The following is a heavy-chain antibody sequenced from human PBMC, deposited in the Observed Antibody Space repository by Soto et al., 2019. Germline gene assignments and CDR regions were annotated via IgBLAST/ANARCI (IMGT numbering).Heavy chain of an antibody. D-gene: IGHD3-22*01. CDR3: ARHYYYDSSGYYYVHWFDP. CDR1: GGSISSSSYY. CDR2: IYYSGST. J-gene: IGHJ5*02. V-gene: IGHV4-39*01. Sequence: SETLSLTCTVSGGSISSSSYYWGWIRQPPGKGLEWIGSIYYSGSTYYNPSLKSRVTISVDTSKNQFSLKLSSVTAADTAVYYCARHYYYDSSGYYYVHWFDPWGQGTLVT.